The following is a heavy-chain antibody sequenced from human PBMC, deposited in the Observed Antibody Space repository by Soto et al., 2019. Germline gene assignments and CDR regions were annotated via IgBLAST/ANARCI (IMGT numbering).Heavy chain of an antibody. V-gene: IGHV4-34*01. CDR2: INHSGST. Sequence: QVQLQQWGAGLLKPSETLSLTCAVYGGSFSNYYWTWIRQPPGKGLAWTGEINHSGSTNYNPSLKSRVTISGDTSKNQFSLKLTSLTAADTAVYFCARGVRTATLTDWFDPWGQGTLVTVSS. J-gene: IGHJ5*02. CDR1: GGSFSNYY. D-gene: IGHD3-10*01. CDR3: ARGVRTATLTDWFDP.